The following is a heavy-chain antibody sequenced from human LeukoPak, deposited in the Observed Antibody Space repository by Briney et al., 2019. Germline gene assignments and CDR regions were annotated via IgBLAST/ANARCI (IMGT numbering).Heavy chain of an antibody. CDR2: INPNSGGT. D-gene: IGHD3-3*01. V-gene: IGHV1-2*02. CDR3: ARDLYDFWSGYPRYYYYGMDV. Sequence: GASVKVSCKASGYTFTGYYMHWVRQAPGQGLEWMGWINPNSGGTNYAQKFQGRVTMTRDTSISTAYMELSRLRSDDTAVYYCARDLYDFWSGYPRYYYYGMDVWSQGTTVTVSS. CDR1: GYTFTGYY. J-gene: IGHJ6*02.